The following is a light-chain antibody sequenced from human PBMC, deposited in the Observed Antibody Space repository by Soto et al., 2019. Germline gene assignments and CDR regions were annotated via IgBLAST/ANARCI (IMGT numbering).Light chain of an antibody. CDR1: QSVSSY. V-gene: IGKV3-11*01. J-gene: IGKJ2*01. CDR2: DAS. CDR3: QQHFNCPRFT. Sequence: EIVLTQSPATLSLSPGERATLSCRASQSVSSYLAWYQQKPGQAPRLLIYDASNRATGIPARFSGGGSVTDFTITMSSLETEDFAVYYGQQHFNCPRFTFGKGTKLEIK.